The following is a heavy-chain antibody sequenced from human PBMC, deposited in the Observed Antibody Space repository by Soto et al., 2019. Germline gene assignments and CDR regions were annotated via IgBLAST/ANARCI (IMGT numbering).Heavy chain of an antibody. V-gene: IGHV4-59*01. CDR1: GGSISSYY. Sequence: SETLSLTCTVSGGSISSYYWSWIRQPPGKGLEWIGYIYYSGSTNYNPSLKSRVTISVDTSKNQFSLKLSSVTAADTAVYYCARVSIAAAFDYWGQGTLVTVSS. CDR2: IYYSGST. D-gene: IGHD6-13*01. CDR3: ARVSIAAAFDY. J-gene: IGHJ4*02.